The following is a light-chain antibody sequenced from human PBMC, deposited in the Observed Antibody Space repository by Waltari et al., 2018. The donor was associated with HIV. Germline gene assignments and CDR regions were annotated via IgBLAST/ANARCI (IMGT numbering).Light chain of an antibody. J-gene: IGLJ2*01. CDR3: YSAADNNLGV. Sequence: SYELTQPSSVSVSPGQTARITCSGDILAKKYARWFQQKPGPAPGVVIYKDSERPAGIPGGFSGSSSGTTVTLTISGAQVEDEADYYCYSAADNNLGVFGGGTKLTVL. V-gene: IGLV3-27*01. CDR1: ILAKKY. CDR2: KDS.